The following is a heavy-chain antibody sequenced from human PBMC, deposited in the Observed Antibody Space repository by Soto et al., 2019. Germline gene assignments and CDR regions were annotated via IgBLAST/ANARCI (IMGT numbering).Heavy chain of an antibody. V-gene: IGHV1-69*13. CDR2: IIPIFGTA. Sequence: SVKVSCKASGGTFSSYAISWVRQAPGQGLEWMGGIIPIFGTANYAQKFQGRVTITADESTSAAYMELSSLRSEDTAVYYCASSPYSGSYSNWFDPWGQGTLVTVSS. CDR3: ASSPYSGSYSNWFDP. CDR1: GGTFSSYA. D-gene: IGHD1-26*01. J-gene: IGHJ5*02.